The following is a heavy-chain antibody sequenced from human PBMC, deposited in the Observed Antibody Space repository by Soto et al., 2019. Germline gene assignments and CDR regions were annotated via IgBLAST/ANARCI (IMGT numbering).Heavy chain of an antibody. Sequence: SETLSLTCAVSGYSISSGYYWGWIRRPPGKGLEWIGSIFHSGITSYSPSLKSRVTISVDTSKNQFSLKLTSVTAADTAVYYCAREWIQDYYYDGMDVWGQGTTVTVSS. V-gene: IGHV4-38-2*02. CDR1: GYSISSGYY. D-gene: IGHD5-18*01. J-gene: IGHJ6*02. CDR3: AREWIQDYYYDGMDV. CDR2: IFHSGIT.